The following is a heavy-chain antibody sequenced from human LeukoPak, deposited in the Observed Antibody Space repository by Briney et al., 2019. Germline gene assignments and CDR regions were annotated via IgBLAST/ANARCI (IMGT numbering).Heavy chain of an antibody. CDR2: FYAGDSNP. D-gene: IGHD3-16*01. J-gene: IGHJ4*02. CDR1: GYSFTSSW. CDR3: ARLRDGYYDYVWGSWDY. Sequence: GESLKISCKGSGYSFTSSWIGWVRQMPGKGLEWMGIFYAGDSNPRYSTSLQGEVTISADKSISTAYLQWSSLKDSDTAICYCARLRDGYYDYVWGSWDYWGQGTLVTVSS. V-gene: IGHV5-51*01.